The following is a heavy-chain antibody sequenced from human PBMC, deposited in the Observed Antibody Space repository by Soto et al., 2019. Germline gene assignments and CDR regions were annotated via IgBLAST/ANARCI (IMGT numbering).Heavy chain of an antibody. D-gene: IGHD3-22*01. V-gene: IGHV4-4*09. Sequence: PPETLSLTCRVSGGSISNDAWTWIRQPPGKGLEWIGYIYKGGSINYNPSLKSRVTISVDTSNNQFSLKLSSVTAADTAVYYCARAYYDRSGYAVDPWGQGTLVTVS. CDR3: ARAYYDRSGYAVDP. CDR1: GGSISNDA. CDR2: IYKGGSI. J-gene: IGHJ5*02.